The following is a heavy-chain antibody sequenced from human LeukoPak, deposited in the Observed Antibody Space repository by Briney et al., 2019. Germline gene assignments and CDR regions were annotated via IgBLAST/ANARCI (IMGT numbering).Heavy chain of an antibody. D-gene: IGHD3-9*01. CDR2: IYYSGST. V-gene: IGHV4-31*03. CDR3: ARSPYYDILTGYRDFDY. J-gene: IGHJ4*02. Sequence: SETLSLTCTVSGGSISSGGYYWSWIRQHPGKGLEWIGYIYYSGSTYYNPSLKSRVTISVDTSKNQFSLKLSSVTAADTAVYYCARSPYYDILTGYRDFDYWGQGTLVTVSS. CDR1: GGSISSGGYY.